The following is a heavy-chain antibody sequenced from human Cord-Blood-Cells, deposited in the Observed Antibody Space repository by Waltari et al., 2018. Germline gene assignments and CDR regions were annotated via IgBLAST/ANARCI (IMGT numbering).Heavy chain of an antibody. CDR3: ARGALEFDAFDI. D-gene: IGHD3-10*01. CDR2: MNPKSGNK. Sequence: QVQLVQSGAEVKKSGASVKVSCKASGSTLTSYDITWVRQATGQGLEWMGWMNPKSGNKGYAQKFQGRVTITRNTSISTAYMELSSLRSEDTAVYYCARGALEFDAFDIWGQGTMVTVSS. J-gene: IGHJ3*02. V-gene: IGHV1-8*03. CDR1: GSTLTSYD.